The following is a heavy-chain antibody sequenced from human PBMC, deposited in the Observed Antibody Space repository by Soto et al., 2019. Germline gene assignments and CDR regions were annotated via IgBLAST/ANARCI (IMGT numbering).Heavy chain of an antibody. CDR1: GVSIGSYY. D-gene: IGHD3-10*01. CDR3: ARDASGTYYNWFDP. Sequence: QVPLRESGPGLVTPSETLSLTCTVSGVSIGSYYWNWFRQPPGKGLEWIGHTYNSGSTRYTPSLRGRVTISVDTSKNQFSLPLSSVTPADSTVYYCARDASGTYYNWFDPWGQGTLVIVSS. CDR2: TYNSGST. V-gene: IGHV4-59*01. J-gene: IGHJ5*02.